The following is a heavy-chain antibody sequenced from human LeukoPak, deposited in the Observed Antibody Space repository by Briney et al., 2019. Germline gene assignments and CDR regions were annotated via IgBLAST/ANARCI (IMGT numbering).Heavy chain of an antibody. CDR1: GFTFSSYA. V-gene: IGHV3-30*04. J-gene: IGHJ4*02. Sequence: PGRSLRLSCAASGFTFSSYAMHWVRQAPGKGLEWVAVISYDGSNKYYADSVKGRFTISRDNSKNTLYLQMNSLRAEDTAVYYCSSDSVLLWFGSPGYWGQGALGTVS. CDR3: SSDSVLLWFGSPGY. CDR2: ISYDGSNK. D-gene: IGHD3-10*01.